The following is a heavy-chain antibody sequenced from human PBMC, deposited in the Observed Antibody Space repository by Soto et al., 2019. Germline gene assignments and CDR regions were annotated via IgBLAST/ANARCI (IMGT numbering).Heavy chain of an antibody. D-gene: IGHD5-12*01. V-gene: IGHV4-34*01. CDR1: GGSFSGYY. J-gene: IGHJ6*02. CDR2: INHSGST. Sequence: SDTLSLTCAVYGGSFSGYYWSWIRQPPGKGLEWIGEINHSGSTNYNPSLKSRVTISVDTSKNQFSLKLSSVTAADTAVYYCARSQWLRGYYYYDGMDVWGQGTTVT. CDR3: ARSQWLRGYYYYDGMDV.